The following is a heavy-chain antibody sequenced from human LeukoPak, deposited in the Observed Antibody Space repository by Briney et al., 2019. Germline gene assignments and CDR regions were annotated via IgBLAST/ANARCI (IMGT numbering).Heavy chain of an antibody. CDR1: GYTFTNYY. CDR2: ISAYNGNT. V-gene: IGHV1-18*01. CDR3: ARGGTYYYGSSAYY. Sequence: ASVKVSCKASGYTFTNYYINWVRRAPGQGLEWVGWISAYNGNTHHVQKLQGRVTMTTDTSTGTAYMQLRSLRSDDTAVYYCARGGTYYYGSSAYYWGQGTLVTVSS. D-gene: IGHD3-22*01. J-gene: IGHJ4*02.